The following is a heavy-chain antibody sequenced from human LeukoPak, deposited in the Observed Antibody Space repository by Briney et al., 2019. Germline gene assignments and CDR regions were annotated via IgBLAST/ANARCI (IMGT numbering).Heavy chain of an antibody. CDR1: GYTFISYD. CDR3: ARGLYYYDSNGRTPYDY. Sequence: ASVKVSCKASGYTFISYDINWVRQATGQGLEWMGWMNPNSGITGYAQKLQGRVSMTRNTSIGTAYMELSSLKSEDTAVYYCARGLYYYDSNGRTPYDYWGQGTLVTVSS. J-gene: IGHJ4*02. CDR2: MNPNSGIT. D-gene: IGHD3-22*01. V-gene: IGHV1-8*01.